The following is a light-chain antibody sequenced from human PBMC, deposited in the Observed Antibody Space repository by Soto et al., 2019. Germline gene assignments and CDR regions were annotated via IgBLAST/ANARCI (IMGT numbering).Light chain of an antibody. V-gene: IGKV1-39*01. CDR3: QQGYSTPIT. CDR2: SAS. Sequence: DIQMTQSPSSLSASVGDRVTITCRARQSLSDYLHWYQQKAGKAPTLLIYSASNLQSGVPSRFSGSGSGTDFTLTISSLQPEDFATYYCQQGYSTPITFGQGTRLEI. J-gene: IGKJ5*01. CDR1: QSLSDY.